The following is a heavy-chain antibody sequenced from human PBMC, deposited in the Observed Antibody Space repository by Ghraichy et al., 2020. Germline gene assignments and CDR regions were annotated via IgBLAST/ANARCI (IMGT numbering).Heavy chain of an antibody. Sequence: SETLSLTCAVYVGSFSGYYLSWIRQPPGKGLEWIGEINPPGTTNNSPSLKSRLTMLVDTSKNQFSLMLKSVTAADTAVYYCARRRELWSAAEGDAFDMWGQGTMVTVPS. V-gene: IGHV4-34*01. CDR1: VGSFSGYY. CDR3: ARRRELWSAAEGDAFDM. D-gene: IGHD5-18*01. CDR2: INPPGTT. J-gene: IGHJ3*02.